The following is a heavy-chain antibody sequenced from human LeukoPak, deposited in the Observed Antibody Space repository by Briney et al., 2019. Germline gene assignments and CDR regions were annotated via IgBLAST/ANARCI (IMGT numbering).Heavy chain of an antibody. CDR1: GGSISSYY. J-gene: IGHJ4*02. D-gene: IGHD6-19*01. CDR3: AGGSVAGKGWDFDY. Sequence: SETLSLTCTVSGGSISSYYWSWIRQPPGKGLEWIGYIYYSGSTNYNPSLKSRVTTSVDTSKNQFSLKLSSVTAADTAVYYCAGGSVAGKGWDFDYWGQGTLVTVSS. CDR2: IYYSGST. V-gene: IGHV4-59*01.